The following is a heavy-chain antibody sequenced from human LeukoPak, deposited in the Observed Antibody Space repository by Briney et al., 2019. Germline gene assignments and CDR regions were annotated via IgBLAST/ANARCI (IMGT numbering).Heavy chain of an antibody. CDR1: GLSITNGYY. Sequence: SETLSLTCTVSGLSITNGYYWAWIRPSPGESPEWIGSIYHGGSTYYKLSLKSRVSISVDTSKNQFSLNLNSVTAADTAIYYCARATVLRYFDWLLDAFNIWGQGTMFTVSS. D-gene: IGHD3-9*01. CDR3: ARATVLRYFDWLLDAFNI. CDR2: IYHGGST. J-gene: IGHJ3*02. V-gene: IGHV4-38-2*02.